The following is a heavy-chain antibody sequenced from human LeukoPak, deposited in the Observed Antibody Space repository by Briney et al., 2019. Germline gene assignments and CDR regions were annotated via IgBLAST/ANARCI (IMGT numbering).Heavy chain of an antibody. J-gene: IGHJ4*02. CDR1: GFTVSSDY. Sequence: PGGSLRLSCTASGFTVSSDYMNWVRQAPGKGLEWVSVIYSGGSTYYADSVKGRFTISRDNSKNTLHLQMNSLRVEDTAVYYCARGRHNDGGDYWGQGTLVTVSS. CDR3: ARGRHNDGGDY. CDR2: IYSGGST. D-gene: IGHD3-16*01. V-gene: IGHV3-53*01.